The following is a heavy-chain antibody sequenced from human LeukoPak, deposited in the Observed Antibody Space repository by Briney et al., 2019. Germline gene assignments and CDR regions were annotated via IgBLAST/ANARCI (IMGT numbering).Heavy chain of an antibody. CDR3: ASRKGGNTWFDV. Sequence: PSETLSLTCHVSGVSINGFFWDWIRQTPGNGLEWLGDISYHGRANYNPSLESRLTMSVDASKNQFSLSVQSVTAADTALYYCASRKGGNTWFDVWGQGIQVTVSS. J-gene: IGHJ5*02. CDR2: ISYHGRA. CDR1: GVSINGFF. V-gene: IGHV4-59*08.